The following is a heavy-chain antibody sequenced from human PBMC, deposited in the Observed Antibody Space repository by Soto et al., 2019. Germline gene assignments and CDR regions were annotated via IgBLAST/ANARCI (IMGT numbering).Heavy chain of an antibody. CDR1: GGSFSGYY. J-gene: IGHJ4*02. Sequence: KTSETLSLTCAVYGGSFSGYYWSWIRQPPGKGLEWIGEINHSGSTNYNPSLKSRVTISVDTSKNQFSLKLSSVTAADTAVYYCARGRGGWALQLYYIDYWGQGTLVTVSS. CDR3: ARGRGGWALQLYYIDY. CDR2: INHSGST. V-gene: IGHV4-34*01. D-gene: IGHD2-2*01.